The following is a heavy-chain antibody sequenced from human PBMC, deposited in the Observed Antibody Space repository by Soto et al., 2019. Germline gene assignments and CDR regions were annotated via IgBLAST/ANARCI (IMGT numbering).Heavy chain of an antibody. D-gene: IGHD3-10*01. CDR2: IIPILGIA. J-gene: IGHJ6*03. CDR3: ARDGGGHYYYCYMDV. V-gene: IGHV1-69*08. Sequence: QVQLVQSGAEVKKPGSSVKVSCKASGGTFSSYTISWVRQAPGQGLEWMGRIIPILGIANYAQKFQGRVTITADKSTSTAYMELSSLRSEDTAVYYCARDGGGHYYYCYMDVWGKGTTVTVSS. CDR1: GGTFSSYT.